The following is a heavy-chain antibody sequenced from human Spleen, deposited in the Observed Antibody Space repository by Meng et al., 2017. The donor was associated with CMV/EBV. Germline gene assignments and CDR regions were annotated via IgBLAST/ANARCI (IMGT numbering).Heavy chain of an antibody. D-gene: IGHD6-13*01. CDR2: NYWDDDK. CDR3: AHRRHSSSWYCFDP. CDR1: GFALSTSGVG. Sequence: QITLKESGPTLVKPTQTLTLTCPFYGFALSTSGVGLGWIRRPPGKALEWLALNYWDDDKRYSPSLKSRLTITNDTSINPVVLTMSNMDPVDTATYYFAHRRHSSSWYCFDPWGQGTLVTVSS. J-gene: IGHJ5*02. V-gene: IGHV2-5*02.